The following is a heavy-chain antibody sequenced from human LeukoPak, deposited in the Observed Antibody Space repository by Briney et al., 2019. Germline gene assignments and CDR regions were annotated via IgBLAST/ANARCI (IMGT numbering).Heavy chain of an antibody. CDR3: ARDSGTTGEVKFDP. J-gene: IGHJ5*02. D-gene: IGHD3-10*01. Sequence: SETLSLTCTVSGGPITTYYLSWIRQSAGMGLEWIGRISGSGVITYNPSLKSRVILSLDTSNNHFSLKLISVTAANTAVYYCARDSGTTGEVKFDPWGQGMLVTVSS. CDR1: GGPITTYY. V-gene: IGHV4-4*07. CDR2: ISGSGVI.